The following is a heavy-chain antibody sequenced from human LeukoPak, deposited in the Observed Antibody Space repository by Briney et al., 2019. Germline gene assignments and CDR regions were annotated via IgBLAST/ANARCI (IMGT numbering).Heavy chain of an antibody. CDR1: GFTFSSYA. V-gene: IGHV3-23*01. J-gene: IGHJ4*02. CDR3: AKDHSSSWYYFDY. Sequence: GGSLRLSCAASGFTFSSYAMSWVRQAPGKGLEWVSAISGSGGSTYYADSVKGRFTISRDNSKNTLYLQMSSLRAEDTAVYYCAKDHSSSWYYFDYWGQGTLVTVSS. D-gene: IGHD6-13*01. CDR2: ISGSGGST.